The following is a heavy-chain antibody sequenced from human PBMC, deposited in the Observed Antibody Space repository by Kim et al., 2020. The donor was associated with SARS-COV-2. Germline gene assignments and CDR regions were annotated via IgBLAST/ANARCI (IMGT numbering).Heavy chain of an antibody. D-gene: IGHD5-12*01. V-gene: IGHV1-2*06. J-gene: IGHJ4*02. CDR1: GYTFTGYY. CDR2: INPNSGGT. CDR3: AIGVEMATMNFDY. Sequence: ASVKVSCKASGYTFTGYYMHWVRQAPGQGLEWMGRINPNSGGTNYAQKFQGRVTMTRDTSISTAYMELSRLRSDDTAVYYCAIGVEMATMNFDYWGQGTLVTVSS.